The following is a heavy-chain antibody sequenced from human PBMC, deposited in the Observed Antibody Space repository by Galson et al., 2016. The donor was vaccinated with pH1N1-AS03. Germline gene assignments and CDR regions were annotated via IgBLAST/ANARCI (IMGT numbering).Heavy chain of an antibody. CDR3: VWTIAAANLPQSYGSDV. CDR2: IWHDGSNK. D-gene: IGHD6-13*01. V-gene: IGHV3-33*08. Sequence: SLRLSCAASGFTFSDYGMHWVRQAPGKGLEWVAIIWHDGSNKFYADSVKGRFTISRDNSKNTLYLEMKSLRVEDTAVYYCVWTIAAANLPQSYGSDVWGQGTTVTVSS. J-gene: IGHJ3*01. CDR1: GFTFSDYG.